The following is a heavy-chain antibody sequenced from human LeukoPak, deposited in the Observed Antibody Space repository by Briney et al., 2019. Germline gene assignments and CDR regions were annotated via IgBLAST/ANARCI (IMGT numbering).Heavy chain of an antibody. V-gene: IGHV3-66*01. CDR2: IYSGEYT. J-gene: IGHJ6*02. D-gene: IGHD5-18*01. Sequence: GGSLRLSCAASRFTLSNTYTTWVRHAPGEGLEWVSVIYSGEYTYSPNSSKGRFTMSRDNSKNTLYMQMNSLRAEDTAVYYCARDGGDTDMVRGYYYGLDVWGQGTTVTVSS. CDR1: RFTLSNTY. CDR3: ARDGGDTDMVRGYYYGLDV.